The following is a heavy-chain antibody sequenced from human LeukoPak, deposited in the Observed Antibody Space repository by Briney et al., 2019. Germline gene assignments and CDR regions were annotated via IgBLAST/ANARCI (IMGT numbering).Heavy chain of an antibody. V-gene: IGHV3-30-3*01. CDR3: AGFRVGATGIFDY. Sequence: GGSLRLSCAASGFTFSSYAMHWVRQAPGKGLEWVAVISYDGSNKYYADSVKGRFTISRDNSKNTLYLQMNSLRAEDTALYYCAGFRVGATGIFDYWGQGTLVTVSS. CDR2: ISYDGSNK. CDR1: GFTFSSYA. J-gene: IGHJ4*02. D-gene: IGHD1-26*01.